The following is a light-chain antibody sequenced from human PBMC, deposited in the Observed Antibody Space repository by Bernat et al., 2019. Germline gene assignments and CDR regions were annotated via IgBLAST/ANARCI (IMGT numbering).Light chain of an antibody. CDR1: SSNIGAGYD. CDR3: QTYDSSLSSWV. J-gene: IGLJ3*02. V-gene: IGLV1-40*01. Sequence: VLTQLPSVSGAPGQRVIISCTGSSSNIGAGYDVHWYQKLPGSAPKLLIHGNSNRPSGVPDRLSSPKAGTSASLSITGLQAEDEADYYCQTYDSSLSSWVFGGGTKLTVL. CDR2: GNS.